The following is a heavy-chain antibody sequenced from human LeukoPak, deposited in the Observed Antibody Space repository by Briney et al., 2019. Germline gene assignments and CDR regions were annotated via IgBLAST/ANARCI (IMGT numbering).Heavy chain of an antibody. Sequence: EGSLRLSCAASGFSFGDYSMNWVRQAPGKVLEWISYIGISSGNTYYADSVKGRFTISGDKARDSLYLQMNSLRVEDTAVYYCARDYKYAFDNWGQGTLVTVSS. J-gene: IGHJ4*02. D-gene: IGHD5-24*01. V-gene: IGHV3-48*01. CDR3: ARDYKYAFDN. CDR1: GFSFGDYS. CDR2: IGISSGNT.